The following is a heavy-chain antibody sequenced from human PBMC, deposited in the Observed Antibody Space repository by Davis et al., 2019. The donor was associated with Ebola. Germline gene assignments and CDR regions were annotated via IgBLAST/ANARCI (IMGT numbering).Heavy chain of an antibody. J-gene: IGHJ6*02. CDR2: IYYSGST. CDR3: ARDQVVVVPAARYYYYYYGMDV. Sequence: PSETLSLTCTVSGGSISSGGYYWSWIRQHPGKGLEWIGYIYYSGSTYYNPSLKSRVTISVDTSKNQFSLKLSSVTAADTAVYYCARDQVVVVPAARYYYYYYGMDVWGQGTTVTVSS. D-gene: IGHD2-2*01. V-gene: IGHV4-31*03. CDR1: GGSISSGGYY.